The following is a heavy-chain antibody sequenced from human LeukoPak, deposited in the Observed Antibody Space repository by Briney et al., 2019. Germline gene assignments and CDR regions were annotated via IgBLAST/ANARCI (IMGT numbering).Heavy chain of an antibody. J-gene: IGHJ4*02. CDR1: GFTFSGSA. D-gene: IGHD5-12*01. CDR2: IRSKANSYAT. CDR3: TRLDIVAKGPVDY. V-gene: IGHV3-73*01. Sequence: GGSLRLSCAASGFTFSGSAMHWVRQASGKGLEWVGRIRSKANSYATAYAASVKGRFTISRDDSKNTAYLQMNSLKTEDTAVYYCTRLDIVAKGPVDYWGQGTLVTVSS.